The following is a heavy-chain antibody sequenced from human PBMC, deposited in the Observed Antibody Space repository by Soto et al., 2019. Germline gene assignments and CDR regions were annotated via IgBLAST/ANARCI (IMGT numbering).Heavy chain of an antibody. CDR3: ARGAGYYYYYMDV. Sequence: GASVKVSCKASGYTFTNHDINWVRQATGQGLEWMGWMNPNSGDTGYAQKFLGRVTMTRDTSMRTAYMELSSLRSEDTAVYYCARGAGYYYYYMDVWGKGTTVTVSS. CDR2: MNPNSGDT. V-gene: IGHV1-8*01. J-gene: IGHJ6*03. CDR1: GYTFTNHD.